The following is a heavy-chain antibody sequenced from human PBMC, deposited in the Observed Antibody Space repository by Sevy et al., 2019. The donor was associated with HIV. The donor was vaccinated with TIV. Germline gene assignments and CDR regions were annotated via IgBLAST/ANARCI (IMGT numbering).Heavy chain of an antibody. J-gene: IGHJ6*02. CDR1: GYTFTGYY. CDR3: ARDPGDYDFWSGLFGPYYYYGMDV. Sequence: ASVKVSCKASGYTFTGYYMHWVRQAPGQGLEWMGWINPNSGGTNYAQKFQGRVTMTRDTSISTAYMELGRLRYDDTAVYYCARDPGDYDFWSGLFGPYYYYGMDVWGQGTTVTVSS. CDR2: INPNSGGT. D-gene: IGHD3-3*01. V-gene: IGHV1-2*02.